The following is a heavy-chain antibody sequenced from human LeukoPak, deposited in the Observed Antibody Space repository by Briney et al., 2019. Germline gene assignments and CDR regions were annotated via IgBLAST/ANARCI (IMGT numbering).Heavy chain of an antibody. J-gene: IGHJ3*02. V-gene: IGHV3-53*01. Sequence: GGSLRLSCAASGFTFSSYSMSWVRQAPGKGLEWVSVIYSGGGTYYADSVKGRFTISRDNSKNTLYLQMNSLRAEDTAVYYCARDRYYYESGAFDIWGQGTMVTVSS. D-gene: IGHD3-22*01. CDR3: ARDRYYYESGAFDI. CDR1: GFTFSSYS. CDR2: IYSGGGT.